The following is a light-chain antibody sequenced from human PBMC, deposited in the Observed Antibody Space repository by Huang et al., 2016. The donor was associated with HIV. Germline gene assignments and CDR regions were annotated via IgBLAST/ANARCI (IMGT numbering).Light chain of an antibody. J-gene: IGKJ1*01. CDR1: HSLLHSDGNTY. Sequence: DVVLTQSPLSLPVTLGQPASISCKSSHSLLHSDGNTYLNWFLQRPGQSPRRLIYKVSNRDFGVPARFSGSGSGADFTLTISRVEADDIGVYYCMQGTHWPQTFGQGTKGEV. CDR3: MQGTHWPQT. V-gene: IGKV2-30*02. CDR2: KVS.